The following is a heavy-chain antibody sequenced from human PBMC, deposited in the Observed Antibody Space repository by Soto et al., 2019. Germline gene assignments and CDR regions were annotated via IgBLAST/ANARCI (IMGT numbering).Heavy chain of an antibody. J-gene: IGHJ4*02. CDR1: GFTFSSYG. CDR2: ISYDGSNK. V-gene: IGHV3-30*18. D-gene: IGHD1-26*01. Sequence: GGSLRLSCAASGFTFSSYGMHWVRQAPGKGLEWVAVISYDGSNKYYADSVKGRFTISRDNSKNTLYLQMNSLRAEDTAVYYCAKDGASVGFDYWGQGTLVTV. CDR3: AKDGASVGFDY.